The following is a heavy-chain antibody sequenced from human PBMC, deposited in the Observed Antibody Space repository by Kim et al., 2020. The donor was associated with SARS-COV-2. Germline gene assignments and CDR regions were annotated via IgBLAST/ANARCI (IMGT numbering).Heavy chain of an antibody. D-gene: IGHD3-3*02. CDR1: GFTFSSTW. CDR2: INPDGTSI. Sequence: GGSLRLSCAVSGFTFSSTWMYWVRQVPGKGLVWVSRINPDGTSIDYADSVKGRFTMSRDNAKNTLYLQMNSLRVEDTAVYYCTRAAFLSGFDSWGQGTLVTVSS. V-gene: IGHV3-74*01. CDR3: TRAAFLSGFDS. J-gene: IGHJ5*01.